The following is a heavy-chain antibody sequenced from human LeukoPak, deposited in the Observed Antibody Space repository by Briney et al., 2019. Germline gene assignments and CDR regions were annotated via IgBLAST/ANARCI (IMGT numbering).Heavy chain of an antibody. CDR3: ARDRFGSGSYPFDY. CDR2: IYSGGST. V-gene: IGHV3-66*01. D-gene: IGHD3-10*01. Sequence: GGSLRLSCAASGFTVSTNYMTWVRQAPGKGLEWVSMIYSGGSTYYADSVRGRFTISRDDSKNTLYLQMNSLRAEDTAVYFCARDRFGSGSYPFDYWGQGTLVTVSS. CDR1: GFTVSTNY. J-gene: IGHJ4*02.